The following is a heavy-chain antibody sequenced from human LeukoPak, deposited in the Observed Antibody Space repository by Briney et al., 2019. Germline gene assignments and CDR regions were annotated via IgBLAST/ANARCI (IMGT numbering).Heavy chain of an antibody. J-gene: IGHJ6*02. CDR2: INYSGST. V-gene: IGHV4-59*01. CDR3: GRDLRWYGMDV. CDR1: GCSISSYY. D-gene: IGHD4-23*01. Sequence: SESLSLTCTVSGCSISSYYRRWIRQPPGKGLEWVGYINYSGSTNYNPSLKSRVTISVDTSKNQFSLKLSSVTAADTAVDYCGRDLRWYGMDVWGQGTTVTVSS.